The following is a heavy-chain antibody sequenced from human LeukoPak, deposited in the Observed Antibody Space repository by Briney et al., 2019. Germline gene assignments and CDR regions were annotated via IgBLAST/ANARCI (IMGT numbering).Heavy chain of an antibody. J-gene: IGHJ4*02. Sequence: IRSWSASGLKGRGVYLGGRRHAKGKGLEWVSVIYSGGSTYYADSVKGRFTISRDNSKNTLYLQMNSLRAEDTAVYYCAKDRPNHYDVNGHYYRRDGDYWGQGTLVTVSS. D-gene: IGHD3-22*01. CDR1: GLKGRGVY. CDR2: IYSGGST. CDR3: AKDRPNHYDVNGHYYRRDGDY. V-gene: IGHV3-53*01.